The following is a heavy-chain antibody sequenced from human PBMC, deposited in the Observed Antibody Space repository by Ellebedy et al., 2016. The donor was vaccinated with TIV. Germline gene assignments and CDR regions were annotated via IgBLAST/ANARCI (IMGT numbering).Heavy chain of an antibody. CDR3: AKEEWWRFDY. CDR2: INSDGSVA. V-gene: IGHV3-7*04. Sequence: GESLKISCVASGFSFSTHYMTWVRQAPGKGLEWLVKINSDGSVAAYVDAVNGRFTLSRDNTKNSLYLQMNSLRDEDTAVYYCAKEEWWRFDYWGQGTVVTVSS. D-gene: IGHD2-15*01. J-gene: IGHJ4*02. CDR1: GFSFSTHY.